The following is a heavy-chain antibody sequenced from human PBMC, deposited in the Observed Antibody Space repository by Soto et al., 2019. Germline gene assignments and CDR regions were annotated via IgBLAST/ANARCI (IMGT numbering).Heavy chain of an antibody. Sequence: SETLSLTCTVSGGSVSSGSYYWSWFRQPPGKGLEWIGYIYYSGSTNYTPSLKSRVTISVDTSKNQFSLKLSSVTAADTAVYYCARVVDASGTNFDYWGQGTLVTVSS. V-gene: IGHV4-61*01. J-gene: IGHJ4*02. CDR3: ARVVDASGTNFDY. D-gene: IGHD2-15*01. CDR1: GGSVSSGSYY. CDR2: IYYSGST.